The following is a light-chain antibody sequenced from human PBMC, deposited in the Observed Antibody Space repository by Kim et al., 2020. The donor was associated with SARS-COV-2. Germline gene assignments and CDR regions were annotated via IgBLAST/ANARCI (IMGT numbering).Light chain of an antibody. V-gene: IGKV3-20*01. CDR2: AAS. CDR3: QQYGSSPWT. Sequence: SPGERATLACRASQTISGSYLAWYQQKPGHAPRLLIYAASSMDTDIPVRFSGSGSGTDFTLTISRLEAEDFAVYYCQQYGSSPWTFGQGTKVDIK. CDR1: QTISGSY. J-gene: IGKJ1*01.